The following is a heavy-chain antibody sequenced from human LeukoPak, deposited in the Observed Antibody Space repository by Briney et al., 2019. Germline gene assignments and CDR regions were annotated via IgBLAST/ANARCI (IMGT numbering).Heavy chain of an antibody. Sequence: GGSLRLSCAASGFTFSNHGMNWVRQALGKGLDWVSGISGNGDITYYADSVKGRFTISRDNSKNTLYLQMNSLRAEDTAIYYCAKDDAWLRFLYWGQGTLVTVSS. CDR2: ISGNGDIT. D-gene: IGHD5-12*01. V-gene: IGHV3-23*01. J-gene: IGHJ4*02. CDR1: GFTFSNHG. CDR3: AKDDAWLRFLY.